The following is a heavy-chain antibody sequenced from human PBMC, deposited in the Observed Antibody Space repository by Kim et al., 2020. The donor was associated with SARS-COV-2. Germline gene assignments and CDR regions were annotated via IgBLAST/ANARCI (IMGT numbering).Heavy chain of an antibody. CDR1: GGTFSSYA. Sequence: SVKVSCKASGGTFSSYAISWVRQAPGQGLEWMGGIIPIFGTANYAQKFQGRVTITADESTSTAYMELSSLRSEDTAVYYCARSVAGVRGVIYYGMDVWGQGTTVTVSS. J-gene: IGHJ6*02. D-gene: IGHD3-10*01. CDR3: ARSVAGVRGVIYYGMDV. CDR2: IIPIFGTA. V-gene: IGHV1-69*13.